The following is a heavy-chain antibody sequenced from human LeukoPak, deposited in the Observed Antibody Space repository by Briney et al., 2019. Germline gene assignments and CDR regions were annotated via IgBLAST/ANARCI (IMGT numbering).Heavy chain of an antibody. CDR1: GFTFSSHE. D-gene: IGHD2/OR15-2a*01. CDR3: ARGRILLDY. V-gene: IGHV3-48*03. Sequence: PGGSLRLSCAASGFTFSSHEMNWVRQAPGKGLEWVSYISSSGSTIYYADSVKGRFTISRDNAKNSLYLQMNSLRAEDTAVYYCARGRILLDYWGQGTLVTVSS. CDR2: ISSSGSTI. J-gene: IGHJ4*02.